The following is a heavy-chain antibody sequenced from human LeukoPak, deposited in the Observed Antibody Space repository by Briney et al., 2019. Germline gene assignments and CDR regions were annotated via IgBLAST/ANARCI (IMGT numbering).Heavy chain of an antibody. D-gene: IGHD1-26*01. CDR3: GRKRGATKSAFDI. Sequence: ASVKVSCKASGYTFTSYYMHWVRQAPGQGLEWMGIINPSGGSTSYAQKFQGRVTMTRDTSTSTVYMELSSLRSEDTAVYYGGRKRGATKSAFDIWGQGTKVT. V-gene: IGHV1-46*01. J-gene: IGHJ3*02. CDR2: INPSGGST. CDR1: GYTFTSYY.